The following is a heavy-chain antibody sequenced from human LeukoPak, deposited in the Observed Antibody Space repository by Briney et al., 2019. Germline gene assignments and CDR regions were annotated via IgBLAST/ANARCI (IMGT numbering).Heavy chain of an antibody. Sequence: GGSLRLSCAASGFTFSSYAMSWVRQAPGKGLEWVSAIRGSGGSTYYADSVKGRFTISRDNSKNTLYLQMNSLRAEDTAVYYCAKDQMGDSSGYYSDAFDIWGQGTMVTVSS. D-gene: IGHD3-22*01. CDR2: IRGSGGST. CDR3: AKDQMGDSSGYYSDAFDI. J-gene: IGHJ3*02. V-gene: IGHV3-23*01. CDR1: GFTFSSYA.